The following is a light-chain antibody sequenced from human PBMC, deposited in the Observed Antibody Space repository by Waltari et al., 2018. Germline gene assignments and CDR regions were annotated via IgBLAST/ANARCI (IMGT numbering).Light chain of an antibody. Sequence: VLTQSPGTLSLSPGESATLPCRASQSVSNTHLAWYQQIPGQAPRLLIYAASRRATGVPDRFSGSGSGTDFTLTISRLEPEDFAVYYCQQYGSAPRTFGQGTKVEIK. CDR2: AAS. V-gene: IGKV3-20*01. CDR3: QQYGSAPRT. CDR1: QSVSNTH. J-gene: IGKJ1*01.